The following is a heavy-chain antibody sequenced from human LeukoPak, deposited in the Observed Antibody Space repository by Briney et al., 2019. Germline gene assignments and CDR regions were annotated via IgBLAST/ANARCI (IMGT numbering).Heavy chain of an antibody. D-gene: IGHD6-19*01. CDR2: IYYTGST. CDR1: GGAINTYY. J-gene: IGHJ1*01. Sequence: SETLSLTCTVSGGAINTYYWSWIRQTPGMGLEWIGYIYYTGSTNYNPSLKSRVTISVDASKNQFSLKMSSMTAADTAVYYCARAQGYSSGWDFQHWGQGTLVTVSS. CDR3: ARAQGYSSGWDFQH. V-gene: IGHV4-59*01.